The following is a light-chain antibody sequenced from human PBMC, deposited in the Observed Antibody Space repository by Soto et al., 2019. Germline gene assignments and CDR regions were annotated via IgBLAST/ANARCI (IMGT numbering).Light chain of an antibody. CDR2: GAS. CDR1: QSVSSN. J-gene: IGKJ5*01. CDR3: QQYNNWPRG. Sequence: EIVMTQSPATLSVSPGERATLSCRASQSVSSNLAWYQQKPGQAPRLLIYGASTRATGIPARFSGSGSGTEFPLTISSMQSEDFAVYYCQQYNNWPRGFGQGTRLEIK. V-gene: IGKV3-15*01.